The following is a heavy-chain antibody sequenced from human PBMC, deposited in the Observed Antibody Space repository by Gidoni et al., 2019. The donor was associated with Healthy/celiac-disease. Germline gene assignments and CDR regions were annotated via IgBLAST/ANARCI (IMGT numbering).Heavy chain of an antibody. CDR1: GYSISSGYY. D-gene: IGHD4-17*01. CDR2: IYHSGST. CDR3: ARIYGGNSVWFDP. Sequence: QVQLQESGPGLVKPSETLSLTCAVSGYSISSGYYWGWIRQPPGKGLDWIGSIYHSGSTYYTPSLKSRVTISVDTSKNQFSLKLSSVTAADTAVYYCARIYGGNSVWFDPWGQGTLVTVSS. J-gene: IGHJ5*02. V-gene: IGHV4-38-2*01.